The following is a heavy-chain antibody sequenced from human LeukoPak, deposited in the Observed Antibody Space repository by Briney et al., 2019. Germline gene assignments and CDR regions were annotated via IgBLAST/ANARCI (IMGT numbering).Heavy chain of an antibody. Sequence: GESLKISCKGSGYSFTNYWIGWVRQMPGKGLEWMGIIHPGVSDTRYSPSFQGQVTFSADKSISTAYLQWSSLKASDTAMYYCARFPGIAVPAEHWGQGTLVTVSS. CDR3: ARFPGIAVPAEH. V-gene: IGHV5-51*01. J-gene: IGHJ1*01. CDR2: IHPGVSDT. CDR1: GYSFTNYW. D-gene: IGHD6-19*01.